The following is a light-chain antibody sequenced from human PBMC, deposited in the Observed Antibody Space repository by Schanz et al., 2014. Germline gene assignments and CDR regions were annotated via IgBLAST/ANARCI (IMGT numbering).Light chain of an antibody. J-gene: IGLJ3*02. CDR3: CSYAGSSTRL. CDR1: SSDVGSYNL. V-gene: IGLV2-23*01. Sequence: QSALTQPASVSGSPGQSITISCTGTSSDVGSYNLVSWYQQHPGKAPKLMIYEGSKRPSGVSNRFSGSKSGNTASLTISGLQPEDEADYYCCSYAGSSTRLFGGGTKLTVL. CDR2: EGS.